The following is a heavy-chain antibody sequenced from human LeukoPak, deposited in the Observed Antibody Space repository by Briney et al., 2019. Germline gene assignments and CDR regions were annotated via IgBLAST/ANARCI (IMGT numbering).Heavy chain of an antibody. CDR3: ARDRIRVQLWLGGMDV. CDR1: GFTFISYW. V-gene: IGHV3-7*01. CDR2: IKEDGSEK. Sequence: EGSLRLSCAASGFTFISYWMTWVRQAPGKGLEWVANIKEDGSEKFYVDSVKGRFTISRDNANNSVYLQMNNLRAEDTAVYYCARDRIRVQLWLGGMDVWGQGTTVTVSS. D-gene: IGHD3-22*01. J-gene: IGHJ6*02.